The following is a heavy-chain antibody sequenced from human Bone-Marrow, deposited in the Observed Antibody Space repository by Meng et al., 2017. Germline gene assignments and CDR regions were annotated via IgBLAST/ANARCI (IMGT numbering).Heavy chain of an antibody. V-gene: IGHV4-34*01. CDR3: ARGGRL. Sequence: SETLSLTCGVYSGSFSGFYGSCIRQPPGKGLDWIGEINHIASTNFNPSLKSRVTISVDTSKNQFSLKLSSVTAADTAVYYCARGGRLWGQGTLVTVSS. D-gene: IGHD6-25*01. CDR1: SGSFSGFY. CDR2: INHIAST. J-gene: IGHJ4*02.